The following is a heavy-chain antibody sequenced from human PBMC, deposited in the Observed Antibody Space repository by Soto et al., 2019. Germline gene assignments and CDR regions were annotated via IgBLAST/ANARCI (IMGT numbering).Heavy chain of an antibody. CDR2: IYTSGST. CDR3: ASDGPLAYCGGDCYSDNRFDP. D-gene: IGHD2-21*02. J-gene: IGHJ5*02. CDR1: GGSISSYY. Sequence: SETLSLTCTVSGGSISSYYWSWIRQPAGKGLEWIGRIYTSGSTNYNPSLNSRVTMSVDTSKNQFSLKLSSVTAADTAVYYCASDGPLAYCGGDCYSDNRFDPWGQGNLVTVSS. V-gene: IGHV4-4*07.